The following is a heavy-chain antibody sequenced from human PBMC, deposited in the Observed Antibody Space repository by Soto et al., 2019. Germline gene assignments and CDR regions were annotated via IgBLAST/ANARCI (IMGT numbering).Heavy chain of an antibody. CDR2: IYYSGST. D-gene: IGHD2-2*01. J-gene: IGHJ6*02. CDR1: GGSISSYY. CDR3: ARGDMEVIPGAVLNYYYYAMDV. Sequence: PSETLSLTCTVSGGSISSYYWSWIRQPPGKGLEWIGYIYYSGSTNYNPSLKSRVTISVDTSKNQFSLKLSSVTAADTAVYYCARGDMEVIPGAVLNYYYYAMDVWGQGTTVTVSS. V-gene: IGHV4-59*01.